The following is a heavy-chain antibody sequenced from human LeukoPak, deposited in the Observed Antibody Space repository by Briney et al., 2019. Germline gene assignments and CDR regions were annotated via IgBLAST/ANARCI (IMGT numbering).Heavy chain of an antibody. CDR2: INSDGSTT. Sequence: GGSLTLSCAASGFTLSSYWMNWLRQGPGKGLVWVSRINSDGSTTSYADSVKGRFTISRDNAKNTLYLQMNSLRAEDAAVYYCARGPYSGLATYYNDYWGQGTVVTVSS. CDR3: ARGPYSGLATYYNDY. CDR1: GFTLSSYW. D-gene: IGHD3-10*01. V-gene: IGHV3-74*01. J-gene: IGHJ4*02.